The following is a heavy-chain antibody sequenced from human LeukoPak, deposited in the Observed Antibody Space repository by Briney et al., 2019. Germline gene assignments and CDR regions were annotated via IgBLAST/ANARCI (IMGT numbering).Heavy chain of an antibody. CDR2: ISGSGGST. V-gene: IGHV3-23*01. CDR1: GLTFSSYA. CDR3: AKDPSSSWFGDYFDY. Sequence: PGGSLRLSCAASGLTFSSYAMSWVRQAPGKGLEWVSAISGSGGSTYYADSVKGRFTISRDNSKNTLYLQMNSLRAEDTAVYYCAKDPSSSWFGDYFDYWGQGTLVTVSS. D-gene: IGHD6-13*01. J-gene: IGHJ4*02.